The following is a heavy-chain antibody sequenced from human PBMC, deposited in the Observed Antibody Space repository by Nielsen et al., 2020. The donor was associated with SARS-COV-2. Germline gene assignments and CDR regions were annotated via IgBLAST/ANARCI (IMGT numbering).Heavy chain of an antibody. Sequence: GESLKISCAASGFTFGFYAMRWVRQAPGKGLEWVSGISVSGGTTYYADSVKGRFSISRDNSKNTLHLQMDSLRVGDTAVYYCAREKAGYSSVFDLWGRGTLVTSPQ. D-gene: IGHD6-25*01. V-gene: IGHV3-23*01. CDR2: ISVSGGTT. CDR1: GFTFGFYA. CDR3: AREKAGYSSVFDL. J-gene: IGHJ2*01.